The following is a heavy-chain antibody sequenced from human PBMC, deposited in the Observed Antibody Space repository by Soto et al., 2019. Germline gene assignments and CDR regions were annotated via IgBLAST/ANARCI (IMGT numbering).Heavy chain of an antibody. CDR1: GFTFGNYW. J-gene: IGHJ6*04. CDR2: IKQDGSEK. CDR3: ARHGDYVSLDV. Sequence: EVQLVESGGGLVQPGGSLRLSCAASGFTFGNYWMRWVRQAPGKGLEWVANIKQDGSEKYYVDSVKGRFTIPRYDAKNSLSVQMNSLRAEDAAVYYCARHGDYVSLDVCGNGTTVTVSA. D-gene: IGHD4-17*01. V-gene: IGHV3-7*01.